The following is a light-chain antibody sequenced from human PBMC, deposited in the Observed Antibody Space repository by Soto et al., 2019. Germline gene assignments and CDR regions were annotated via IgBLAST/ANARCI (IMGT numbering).Light chain of an antibody. CDR2: GAS. Sequence: EVVLTQSPGTLSLSPGERATLSCRASEGISSSYLAWYQQTPGQAPRLLIYGASRRATGIPDRFSGTGSGTDFTLTISRLEPEDFAVYYCQQYGSSPGTFGQGTKVDIK. CDR3: QQYGSSPGT. J-gene: IGKJ1*01. V-gene: IGKV3-20*01. CDR1: EGISSSY.